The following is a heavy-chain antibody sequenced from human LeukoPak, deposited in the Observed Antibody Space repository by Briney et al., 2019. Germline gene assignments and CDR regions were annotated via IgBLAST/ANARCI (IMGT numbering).Heavy chain of an antibody. V-gene: IGHV1-2*02. J-gene: IGHJ6*02. CDR3: ATSGMVRGMDV. Sequence: ASVKVSCKASGSTFSGYYMHWVRQAPGQGLEWMGWINPNSGGTSYAQKFQGRVTMTRDTSISTAYMEPSRLRSDDSAVYYCATSGMVRGMDVWGQGTTVTVSS. D-gene: IGHD3-10*01. CDR2: INPNSGGT. CDR1: GSTFSGYY.